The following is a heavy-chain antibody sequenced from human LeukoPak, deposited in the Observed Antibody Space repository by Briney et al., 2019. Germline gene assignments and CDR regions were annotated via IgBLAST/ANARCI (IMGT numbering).Heavy chain of an antibody. V-gene: IGHV4-39*01. J-gene: IGHJ4*02. CDR1: GGSISSSSYY. D-gene: IGHD2-15*01. CDR2: IYYSGST. Sequence: PSETLSLTCTVSGGSISSSSYYWGWIRQPPGKGLEWIGSIYYSGSTYYNPSLKSRVTISVDTSKNQFSLKLSSVTAADTAVYYCARAHYCSGGSCYLDYWGQGTLVTVSS. CDR3: ARAHYCSGGSCYLDY.